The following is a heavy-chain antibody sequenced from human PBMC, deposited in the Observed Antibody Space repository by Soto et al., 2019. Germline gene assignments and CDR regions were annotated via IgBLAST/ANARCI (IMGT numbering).Heavy chain of an antibody. CDR1: GFTFSSYA. D-gene: IGHD2-15*01. CDR3: ARDRSSGGSWGDPEDLYYYYYYYMDV. J-gene: IGHJ6*03. Sequence: PLGSLRLSCAASGFTFSSYAMHWVRQAPGKGLEYVSAISSNGGSTYYANSVKGRFTISRDNSKNTLYLQMGSLRAEDMAVYYCARDRSSGGSWGDPEDLYYYYYYYMDVWGKGTTVTVSS. CDR2: ISSNGGST. V-gene: IGHV3-64*01.